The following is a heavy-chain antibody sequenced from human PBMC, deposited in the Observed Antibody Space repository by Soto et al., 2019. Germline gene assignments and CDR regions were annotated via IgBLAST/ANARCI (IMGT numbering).Heavy chain of an antibody. Sequence: QVQLVQSGAEVKEPGDSVRVSCEASGYTFTAYYIHWVRQVPGQGLEWMGWINTKFGDTTYAQDFQGRLTMTRDMSISTVYMKLSRLTSDDTAIYYCARNMDYFYGPGSGNGHGVWGQGTTVTVFS. J-gene: IGHJ6*02. CDR3: ARNMDYFYGPGSGNGHGV. D-gene: IGHD3-10*01. CDR2: INTKFGDT. V-gene: IGHV1-2*02. CDR1: GYTFTAYY.